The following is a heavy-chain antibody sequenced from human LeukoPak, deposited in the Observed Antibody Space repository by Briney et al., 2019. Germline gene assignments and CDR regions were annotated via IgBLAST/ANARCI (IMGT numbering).Heavy chain of an antibody. CDR1: GGSISNYF. CDR2: IYTSGST. CDR3: ARAGDGSGSYDNADYDF. D-gene: IGHD3-10*01. V-gene: IGHV4-4*07. J-gene: IGHJ4*02. Sequence: PSETLSLTCTLSGGSISNYFWNWIRQPVGKGLEWIGRIYTSGSTNYNPSLQSRVTMSIDTSKNKFSLKVISVTAADAAVYYCARAGDGSGSYDNADYDFWGQGILVTVSS.